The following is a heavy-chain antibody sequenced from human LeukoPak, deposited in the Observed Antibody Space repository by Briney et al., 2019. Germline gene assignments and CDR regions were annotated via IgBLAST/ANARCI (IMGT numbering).Heavy chain of an antibody. J-gene: IGHJ6*03. V-gene: IGHV4-39*07. Sequence: PSETLSLTCTVSGGSISSSSYYWGWIRQPPGKGLEWIRSIYYSGSTYYNPSLKSRVTISVDTSKNQFSLKLSSVTAADTAVYYCASQPLRYFDWLINYYMDVWGKGTTVTVSS. CDR1: GGSISSSSYY. D-gene: IGHD3-9*01. CDR3: ASQPLRYFDWLINYYMDV. CDR2: IYYSGST.